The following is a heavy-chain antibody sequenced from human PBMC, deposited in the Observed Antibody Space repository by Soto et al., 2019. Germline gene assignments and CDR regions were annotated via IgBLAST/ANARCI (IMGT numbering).Heavy chain of an antibody. Sequence: QITLKESGPTLVKPTQTLTLTCTFSGFSLSTDGVGVGWIRQPPGKALEWLALIYWDDDQRYSPSLKTRLTITKDTSKNQVVLTMNNMDPVDTATYYCAHAYGGTSWPNDAFDVWGQGTVVTVSS. D-gene: IGHD2-2*01. J-gene: IGHJ3*01. CDR3: AHAYGGTSWPNDAFDV. CDR1: GFSLSTDGVG. CDR2: IYWDDDQ. V-gene: IGHV2-5*02.